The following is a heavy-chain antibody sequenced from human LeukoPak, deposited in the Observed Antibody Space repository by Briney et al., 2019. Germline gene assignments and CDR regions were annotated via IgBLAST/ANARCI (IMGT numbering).Heavy chain of an antibody. Sequence: GESLKISCKGSGYSFTSYWIGWVRQMPGKGLEWMGIIYPGDSDTRYSPSFQGQVTISADKSISTAYLQWSSLKASDTAMYYCARHSYGSGSYTYYGMDVWGQGTTVTVSS. V-gene: IGHV5-51*01. CDR2: IYPGDSDT. CDR3: ARHSYGSGSYTYYGMDV. J-gene: IGHJ6*02. D-gene: IGHD3-10*01. CDR1: GYSFTSYW.